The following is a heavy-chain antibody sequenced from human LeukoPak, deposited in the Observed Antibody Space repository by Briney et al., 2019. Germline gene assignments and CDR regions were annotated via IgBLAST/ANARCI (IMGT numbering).Heavy chain of an antibody. CDR2: ISGSGGST. J-gene: IGHJ4*02. D-gene: IGHD6-19*01. CDR3: AKEFKRSSGWLRVDY. CDR1: EFIFSTYA. V-gene: IGHV3-23*01. Sequence: GGSLRLSCAVSEFIFSTYAMSWVRQAPGKGLEWVSAISGSGGSTYYADSVKGRFTISRDNSKNTLYLQMNSLRAEDTAVYYCAKEFKRSSGWLRVDYWGQGTLVTVSS.